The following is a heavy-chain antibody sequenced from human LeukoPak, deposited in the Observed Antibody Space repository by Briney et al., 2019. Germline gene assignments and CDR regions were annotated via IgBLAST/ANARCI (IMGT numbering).Heavy chain of an antibody. V-gene: IGHV1-18*01. D-gene: IGHD1-26*01. CDR2: ISAYNGNT. Sequence: ASVKVSCKASGYTFTSYGISWVRQAPGQVLEWMGWISAYNGNTNYAQKLQGRVTMTTDTSTSTAYMELRSLRSDDTAVYYCAGATTAYYYYAMDVWGQGTTVTVSS. CDR1: GYTFTSYG. J-gene: IGHJ6*02. CDR3: AGATTAYYYYAMDV.